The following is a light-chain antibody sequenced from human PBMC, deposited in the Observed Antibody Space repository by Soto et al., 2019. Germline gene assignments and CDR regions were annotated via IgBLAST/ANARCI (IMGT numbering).Light chain of an antibody. CDR3: QQYDEWPLT. J-gene: IGKJ4*01. Sequence: EKVMTQSPATLSVSPGERATLSCRASQNVKTRLAWYQQKPGQAPRLLIYDAFTRATGIPARFSGSASGTEVTLTISSLQSEAFEVYDCQQYDEWPLTFGGGTKVEIK. V-gene: IGKV3-15*01. CDR2: DAF. CDR1: QNVKTR.